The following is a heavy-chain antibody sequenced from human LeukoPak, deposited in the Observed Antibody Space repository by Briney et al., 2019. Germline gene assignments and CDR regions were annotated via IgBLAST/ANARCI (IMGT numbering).Heavy chain of an antibody. CDR3: ARGIGQQLVYYFDY. J-gene: IGHJ4*02. CDR2: INPNSGGT. Sequence: GASVKVSCKASGYTFTGYYMHWVRQAPGQGLEWMGWINPNSGGTNYAQKFQGWVTMTRDTSISTAYMELSSLRSEDTAVYYCARGIGQQLVYYFDYWGQGTLVTVSS. V-gene: IGHV1-2*04. D-gene: IGHD6-13*01. CDR1: GYTFTGYY.